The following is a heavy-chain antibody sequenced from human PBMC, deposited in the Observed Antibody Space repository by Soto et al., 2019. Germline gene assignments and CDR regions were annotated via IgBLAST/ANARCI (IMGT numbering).Heavy chain of an antibody. Sequence: SETLSLTCAVSGCNISGRSNYWGWIRQPPGKGLEYIGSIYSGGSTYYNPSLKSRVTLSVDATQNQFSLRLTSVTAADTAVYYCARRHSATWLFDYWGLGTLVTVSS. J-gene: IGHJ4*02. V-gene: IGHV4-39*01. CDR2: IYSGGST. D-gene: IGHD3-9*01. CDR3: ARRHSATWLFDY. CDR1: GCNISGRSNY.